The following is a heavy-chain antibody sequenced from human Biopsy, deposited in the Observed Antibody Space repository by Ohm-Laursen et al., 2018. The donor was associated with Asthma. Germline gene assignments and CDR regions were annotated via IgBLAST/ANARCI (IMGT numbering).Heavy chain of an antibody. V-gene: IGHV3-48*02. CDR1: GFTFRSYS. CDR2: ISSSSSTI. Sequence: SQRLSCTASGFTFRSYSMNWVRQAPGKGLEWVSYISSSSSTIYYADSVKGRFTISRDNAKNSLYLQMNSLRDEDTAVYYCARDYGGNSGYYYGMDVWGQGTTVTVSS. CDR3: ARDYGGNSGYYYGMDV. D-gene: IGHD4-23*01. J-gene: IGHJ6*02.